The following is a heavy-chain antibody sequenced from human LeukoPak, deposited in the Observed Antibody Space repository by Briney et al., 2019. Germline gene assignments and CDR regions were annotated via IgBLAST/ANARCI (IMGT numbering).Heavy chain of an antibody. V-gene: IGHV1-18*01. CDR3: ARDLLRFLEWSDDAFDI. Sequence: ASVKVSCKSSGYTFTSYGISWVRQAPGQGLEWMGWISAYNGNTNYAQKLQGRVTMTTDTSTSTAYMELRSLRSDDTAVHYCARDLLRFLEWSDDAFDIWGQGTMVTVSS. J-gene: IGHJ3*02. D-gene: IGHD3-3*01. CDR2: ISAYNGNT. CDR1: GYTFTSYG.